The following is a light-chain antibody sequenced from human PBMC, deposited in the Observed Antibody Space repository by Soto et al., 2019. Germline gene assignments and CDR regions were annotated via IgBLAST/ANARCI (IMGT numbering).Light chain of an antibody. CDR1: QSLLHSNGYNY. J-gene: IGKJ1*01. V-gene: IGKV2-28*01. Sequence: DIVMTQSPLSLPVTAGEPASVSCRSSQSLLHSNGYNYLDWYLQKPGQSPQLLIYWGSNRASGVPDRLSGSGSGTDFTLKISRVVAGDGGVYYCMQTLLSWTFGQGTKVEIK. CDR2: WGS. CDR3: MQTLLSWT.